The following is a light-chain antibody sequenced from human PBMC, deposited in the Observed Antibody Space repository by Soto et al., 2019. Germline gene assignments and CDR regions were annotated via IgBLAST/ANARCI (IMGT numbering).Light chain of an antibody. CDR3: QSYDSSLSGSV. CDR2: GNS. V-gene: IGLV1-40*01. Sequence: QSVLTQPPSVSGAPGQRVTISCTGSSSNIGAGYDVHWYQQLPGTAPKLLIYGNSNRPSGVPDRFSGSKSGTSASLAITGLQAEDEADYYCQSYDSSLSGSVFGGVTKVTVL. CDR1: SSNIGAGYD. J-gene: IGLJ2*01.